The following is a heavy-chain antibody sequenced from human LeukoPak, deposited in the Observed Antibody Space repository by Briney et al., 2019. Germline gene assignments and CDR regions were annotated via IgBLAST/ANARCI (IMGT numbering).Heavy chain of an antibody. J-gene: IGHJ4*02. CDR3: ASHAHDYDSSGYFDS. Sequence: GGSLRLSCVVSRLTFNSNAMYWVRQAPGKGLEWVSGISVSGGSEYYADSVKGRFSVSRDNSKHTVYLQMNSLRAEDTAVYFCASHAHDYDSSGYFDSWGQGALVTVSS. V-gene: IGHV3-23*01. CDR1: RLTFNSNA. CDR2: ISVSGGSE. D-gene: IGHD3-22*01.